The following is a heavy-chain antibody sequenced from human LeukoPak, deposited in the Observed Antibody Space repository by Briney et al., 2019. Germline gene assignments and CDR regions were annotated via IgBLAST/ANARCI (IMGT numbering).Heavy chain of an antibody. CDR3: ARGHVLRYFDWLLDY. CDR1: GYTFTGYY. Sequence: VASVKVSCKASGYTFTGYYMHWVRQAPGQGLEWMGWINPNSGGTNYAQKFQGWVTMTRDTSISTAYMELSRLRSDDTAVYYCARGHVLRYFDWLLDYWGQGTLVTVSS. V-gene: IGHV1-2*04. J-gene: IGHJ4*02. D-gene: IGHD3-9*01. CDR2: INPNSGGT.